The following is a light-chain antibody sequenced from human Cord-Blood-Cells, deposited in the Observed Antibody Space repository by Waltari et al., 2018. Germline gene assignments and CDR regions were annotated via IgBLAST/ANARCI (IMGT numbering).Light chain of an antibody. CDR3: QQYYSTPLT. Sequence: DIVMTHSPDSLAVSLGERATINSTSSQSVLYSSNNKNYLAWYQQKPGQPPKLLIYWASTRESGVPDRFSGSGSGTDFTLTISSLQAEDVAVYYCQQYYSTPLTFGGGTKVEIK. V-gene: IGKV4-1*01. CDR1: QSVLYSSNNKNY. J-gene: IGKJ4*01. CDR2: WAS.